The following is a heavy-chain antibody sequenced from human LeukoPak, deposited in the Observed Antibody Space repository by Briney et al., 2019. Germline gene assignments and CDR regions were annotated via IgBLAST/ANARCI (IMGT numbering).Heavy chain of an antibody. D-gene: IGHD4-23*01. Sequence: GGSLRLSCVASGFTVSNNHVSWVRQAPGKGLEWVSLIDNVGGTYYADSVKGRFTISRDDSENTLYLQMNSLRAEDTALYYCMGYGGNSFWGRGTLVTVSS. V-gene: IGHV3-66*01. CDR2: IDNVGGT. CDR3: MGYGGNSF. J-gene: IGHJ4*02. CDR1: GFTVSNNH.